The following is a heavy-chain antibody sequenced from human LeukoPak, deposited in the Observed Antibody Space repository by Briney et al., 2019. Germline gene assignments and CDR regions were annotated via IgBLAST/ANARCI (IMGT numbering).Heavy chain of an antibody. CDR2: ISAYNGNT. CDR3: ARGAAADSYMDV. J-gene: IGHJ6*03. V-gene: IGHV1-18*04. Sequence: ASVKVSCKASGYTFTGYYMHWVRQAPGQGLEWMGWISAYNGNTIYAQKLQGRVTMTRDTSTSTAYMEVRSLRSDDTAVYYCARGAAADSYMDVWGKGTTVTISS. D-gene: IGHD6-13*01. CDR1: GYTFTGYY.